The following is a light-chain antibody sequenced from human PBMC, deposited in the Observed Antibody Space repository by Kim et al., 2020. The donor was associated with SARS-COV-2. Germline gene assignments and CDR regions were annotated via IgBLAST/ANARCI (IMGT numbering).Light chain of an antibody. Sequence: VLTQSPATLSLSPGETATLSCRASESISSYLAWYQQRPGQPPRLLIYDASTRPAGVPDRFSGSGSGTDFTLTISSLEPEDSASYFCQQRTKWSTFGGGTNVDIK. CDR3: QQRTKWST. J-gene: IGKJ4*01. CDR1: ESISSY. V-gene: IGKV3-11*01. CDR2: DAS.